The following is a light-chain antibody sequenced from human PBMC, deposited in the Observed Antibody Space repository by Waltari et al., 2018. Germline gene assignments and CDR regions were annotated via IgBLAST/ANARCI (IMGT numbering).Light chain of an antibody. Sequence: DVVMTQSPISLSVTLGQPASISCRSSQSLGSSDGHAYLSWFHQRPGQSPRRLFYKVSDRDSGVPDRFSGSGSGTDVTRKISRVEAEDVGLYYCMQATHWPWTFGQGTKVEVK. J-gene: IGKJ1*01. V-gene: IGKV2-30*01. CDR3: MQATHWPWT. CDR1: QSLGSSDGHAY. CDR2: KVS.